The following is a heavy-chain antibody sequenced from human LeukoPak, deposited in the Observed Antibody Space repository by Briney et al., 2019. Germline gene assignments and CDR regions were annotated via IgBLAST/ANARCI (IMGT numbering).Heavy chain of an antibody. CDR3: ARDRPYYYDSSGYPFDY. V-gene: IGHV3-30*04. CDR1: GFTFSSYA. J-gene: IGHJ4*02. CDR2: ISYDGSNK. D-gene: IGHD3-22*01. Sequence: LGGSLRLSCAASGFTFSSYAMHWVRQAPGKGLEWVAVISYDGSNKYYADSVKGRFTISRDNSKNTLYLQMNSLRAEDTAVYYCARDRPYYYDSSGYPFDYWGQGTLVTVSS.